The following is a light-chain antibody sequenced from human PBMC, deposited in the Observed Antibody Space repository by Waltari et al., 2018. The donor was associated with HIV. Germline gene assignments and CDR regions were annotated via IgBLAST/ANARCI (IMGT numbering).Light chain of an antibody. CDR2: SND. CDR3: AAWDVSLNGLV. V-gene: IGLV1-44*01. Sequence: QSVLTQPPPASGPPGQRVTISSSGSRSNNGSKTVNWYQQLPGTAPKLLIYSNDQRPSGVPDRFSGSKSGTSASLAISGLQSEDEAGYYCAAWDVSLNGLVFGGGTKVTVL. CDR1: RSNNGSKT. J-gene: IGLJ2*01.